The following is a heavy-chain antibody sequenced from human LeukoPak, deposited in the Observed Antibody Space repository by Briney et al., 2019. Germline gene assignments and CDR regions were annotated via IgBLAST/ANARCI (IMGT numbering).Heavy chain of an antibody. CDR2: IWYDGSNK. V-gene: IGHV3-33*01. CDR3: ASDDSSGYYSPSGYGMDV. J-gene: IGHJ6*02. D-gene: IGHD3-22*01. CDR1: GFTFSSYG. Sequence: GRSLRLSCAASGFTFSSYGMHWVRQAPGKALEWVAVIWYDGSNKYYADSVKGRFTISRDNSKNTLYLQMNSLRAEDTAVYYCASDDSSGYYSPSGYGMDVWGQGTTVTVSS.